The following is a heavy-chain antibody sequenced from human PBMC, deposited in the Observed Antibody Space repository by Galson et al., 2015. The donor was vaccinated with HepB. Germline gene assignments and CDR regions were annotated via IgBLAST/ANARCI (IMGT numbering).Heavy chain of an antibody. Sequence: SVKVSCKASGYIFTSQYIHWVRQAPGQGLEWMGRINPNIDATDYSRKFKGRITMTIDTSISTAYMELKRLTSDDTAIYFCARGTSVSVATTDYWGPGTLITVSS. CDR2: INPNIDAT. D-gene: IGHD5-12*01. V-gene: IGHV1-2*06. CDR1: GYIFTSQY. CDR3: ARGTSVSVATTDY. J-gene: IGHJ4*02.